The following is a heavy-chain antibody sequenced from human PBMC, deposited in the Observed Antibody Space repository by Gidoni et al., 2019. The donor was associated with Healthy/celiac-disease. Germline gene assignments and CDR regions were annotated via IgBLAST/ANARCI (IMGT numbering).Heavy chain of an antibody. CDR2: IYYSGST. CDR1: GGSISSSSYY. J-gene: IGHJ4*02. V-gene: IGHV4-39*07. D-gene: IGHD1-26*01. Sequence: QLQLQESGPGLVKPSETLSLTCTVSGGSISSSSYYWGWIRQPPGKGLEWIGSIYYSGSTYYNPSLKSRVTISVDTSKNQFSLKLSSVTAADTAVYYCARDEGIIVGANFDYWGQGTLVTVSS. CDR3: ARDEGIIVGANFDY.